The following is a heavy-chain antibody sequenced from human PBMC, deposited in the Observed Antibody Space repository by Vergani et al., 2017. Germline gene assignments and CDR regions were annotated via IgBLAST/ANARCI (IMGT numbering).Heavy chain of an antibody. CDR2: INPNSGGT. Sequence: QVQLVQSGAEVKKPGASVKVSCKASGYTFTGYYMHWVRQAPGQGLEWMGWINPNSGGTNYAQKFQGWVTMTRDTSISTAYMELSRLRSDDTAVYYCARDLHLSSSDYYYYYGMDVWGQGTTVTVSS. V-gene: IGHV1-2*04. CDR3: ARDLHLSSSDYYYYYGMDV. CDR1: GYTFTGYY. J-gene: IGHJ6*02.